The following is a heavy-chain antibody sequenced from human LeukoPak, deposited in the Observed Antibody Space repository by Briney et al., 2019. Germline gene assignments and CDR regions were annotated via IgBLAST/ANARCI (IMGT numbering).Heavy chain of an antibody. CDR2: IAYDGSNK. CDR3: ARGDFWSGYSVGYYYYGMDV. Sequence: GRSLRLSCAASGFTFSSYAMHWVRQAPGKGLEWVAVIAYDGSNKYYADSVKGRFTISRDNSKNTLYLQMNSLRAEDTAVYYCARGDFWSGYSVGYYYYGMDVWGQGTTVTVSS. V-gene: IGHV3-30-3*01. D-gene: IGHD3-3*01. J-gene: IGHJ6*02. CDR1: GFTFSSYA.